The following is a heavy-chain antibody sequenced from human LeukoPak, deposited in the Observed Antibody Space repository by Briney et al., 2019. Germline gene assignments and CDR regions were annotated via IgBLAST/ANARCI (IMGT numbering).Heavy chain of an antibody. CDR3: VRSSRWQLAFDY. Sequence: PSETLSLTCTVSGGSISSYYWSWIRQPPGKGLEWIGYIYYSGSTNYNPSLESRVTISVDTSKNQFSLKLSSVTAADTAVYYCVRSSRWQLAFDYWGQGTLVTVSS. V-gene: IGHV4-59*01. J-gene: IGHJ4*02. CDR1: GGSISSYY. D-gene: IGHD6-13*01. CDR2: IYYSGST.